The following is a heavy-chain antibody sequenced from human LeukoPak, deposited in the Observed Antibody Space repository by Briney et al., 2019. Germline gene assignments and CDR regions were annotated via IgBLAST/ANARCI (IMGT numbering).Heavy chain of an antibody. V-gene: IGHV3-15*01. CDR1: GFTFSNAW. Sequence: GGSLRLSCAASGFTFSNAWMSWVRQAPGKGLEWGGRIKSKTDGGTTDYAAPVKGRFTISRDDSKNTLYLQMNSLRADDTALYYCAKRLWESKGLDPFDIWGQGTMVTVSS. CDR2: IKSKTDGGTT. J-gene: IGHJ3*02. D-gene: IGHD4/OR15-4a*01. CDR3: AKRLWESKGLDPFDI.